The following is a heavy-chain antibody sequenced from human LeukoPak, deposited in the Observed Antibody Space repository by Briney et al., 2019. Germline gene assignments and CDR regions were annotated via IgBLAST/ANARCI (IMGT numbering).Heavy chain of an antibody. CDR3: ARRSRGKIRSAGWFDP. CDR1: GGSFSGYY. V-gene: IGHV4-34*01. CDR2: INHSGST. Sequence: PSETLSLTCAVYGGSFSGYYWSWIRQPPGKGLEWIGEINHSGSTNYNPSLKSRVTISVDTSKNQFSLKLSSVTAADTAVYYCARRSRGKIRSAGWFDPWGQGTLVTVSS. J-gene: IGHJ5*02.